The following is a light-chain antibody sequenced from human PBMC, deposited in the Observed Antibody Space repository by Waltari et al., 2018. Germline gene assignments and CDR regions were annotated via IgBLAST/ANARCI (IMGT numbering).Light chain of an antibody. CDR3: SSYTRSDTYV. J-gene: IGLJ1*01. Sequence: QSALTQPASVSGSPGQSITISCTGTSSDVGAYNFVPWYHQHPGKAPNLMFHEVSNRPSGVSNRFSGSKSGNTASLTISALQAEDEADYHCSSYTRSDTYVFGAGTKVTVL. CDR2: EVS. CDR1: SSDVGAYNF. V-gene: IGLV2-14*01.